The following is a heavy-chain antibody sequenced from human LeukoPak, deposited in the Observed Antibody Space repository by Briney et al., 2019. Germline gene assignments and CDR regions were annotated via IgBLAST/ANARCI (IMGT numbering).Heavy chain of an antibody. CDR1: GGSFSGYY. Sequence: SETLSLTCAVYGGSFSGYYWSWIRQPPGKGLEWIGEINHSGSTNYNPSLKSRVTISVDTPKNQFSLKLSSVTAADTAVYYCARLHEGYCTNGVCYTFDCWGQGTLVTVSS. D-gene: IGHD2-8*01. CDR3: ARLHEGYCTNGVCYTFDC. V-gene: IGHV4-34*01. CDR2: INHSGST. J-gene: IGHJ4*02.